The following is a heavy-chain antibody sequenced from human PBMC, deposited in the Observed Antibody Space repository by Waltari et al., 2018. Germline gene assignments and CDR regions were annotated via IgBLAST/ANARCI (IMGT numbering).Heavy chain of an antibody. CDR1: GSSISGGYY. V-gene: IGHV4-38-2*02. CDR3: ARDPLF. CDR2: IYHSGST. Sequence: QVQLQESGPGLVKPSETLSLTCTVSGSSISGGYYWGWIRQPPGKGLEWVGSIYHSGSTKYNPSLKSRVTMSVDTSKNQFSLKLNSVTAADTAVYYCARDPLFWGQGTLVTVSS. J-gene: IGHJ4*02.